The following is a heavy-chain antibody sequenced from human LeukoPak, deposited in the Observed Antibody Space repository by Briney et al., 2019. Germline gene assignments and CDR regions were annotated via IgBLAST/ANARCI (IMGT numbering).Heavy chain of an antibody. CDR1: GFTFDAYA. Sequence: GGSLRLSCAASGFTFDAYAMHWVRQVPGKGLEWVSGISRNSDYIGYGDSVQGRFIISRDNARDSLFLEMNSLRAEDTALYFCEKDLAVGNIPRVYAFDIWGKGQWSLSLQ. J-gene: IGHJ3*02. V-gene: IGHV3-9*01. CDR3: EKDLAVGNIPRVYAFDI. CDR2: ISRNSDYI. D-gene: IGHD1-26*01.